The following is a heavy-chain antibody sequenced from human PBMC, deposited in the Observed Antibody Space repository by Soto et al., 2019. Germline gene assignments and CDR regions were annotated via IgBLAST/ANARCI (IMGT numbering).Heavy chain of an antibody. V-gene: IGHV4-4*02. CDR3: ARHEGWTGPDQ. CDR2: IFHDGNT. Sequence: SETLSLTCAVSGASIGSGGWWSWVRQPPGKGLEWIAEIFHDGNTNYSPSLKSRVTISVDKSQNQFSLNVYSVTAADTAVYYCARHEGWTGPDQWGQGTLVTVS. J-gene: IGHJ5*02. D-gene: IGHD2-8*02. CDR1: GASIGSGGW.